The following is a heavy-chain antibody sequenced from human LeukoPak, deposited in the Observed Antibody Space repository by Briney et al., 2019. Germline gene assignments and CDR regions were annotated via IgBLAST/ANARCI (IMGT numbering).Heavy chain of an antibody. CDR3: ARGGTIMKNLLY. J-gene: IGHJ4*02. CDR2: IYYSGSI. Sequence: PAETLPLTCSVSGGSISSYYWSWMRQPPGKGLEWLGYIYYSGSINYNPSLKSRLSISADTSKNHLSLKLSSVTAADTAVYYCARGGTIMKNLLYWGQGTPVIVS. CDR1: GGSISSYY. V-gene: IGHV4-59*01. D-gene: IGHD3-16*01.